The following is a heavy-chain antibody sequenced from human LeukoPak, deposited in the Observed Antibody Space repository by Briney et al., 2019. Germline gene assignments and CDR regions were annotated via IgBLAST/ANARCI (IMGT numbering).Heavy chain of an antibody. CDR2: IIPIFGTA. V-gene: IGHV1-69*13. J-gene: IGHJ6*03. Sequence: GASVKVSCKASGGTFSSYAISWVRQAPGQGLEWMGGIIPIFGTANYAQKLQGRVTITADESTSTAYMELSSLRSEDTAVYYCASPQYIEQQLVWGDYYYYMDVWGKGTTVTVSS. CDR1: GGTFSSYA. D-gene: IGHD6-13*01. CDR3: ASPQYIEQQLVWGDYYYYMDV.